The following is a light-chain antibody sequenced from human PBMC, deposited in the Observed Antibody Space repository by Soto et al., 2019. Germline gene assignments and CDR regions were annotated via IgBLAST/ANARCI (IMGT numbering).Light chain of an antibody. J-gene: IGLJ7*01. CDR1: NSDVGGYDF. Sequence: QSALTQPPSASGSPGQSVTIPCTGTNSDVGGYDFVSWYQQHPGKAPKLMIYEVNKRPSGVPDRFSGSKSGNTASLTVSGLQAEDEASYYCSSFAGSNNVLFGGGTQLTVL. CDR3: SSFAGSNNVL. V-gene: IGLV2-8*01. CDR2: EVN.